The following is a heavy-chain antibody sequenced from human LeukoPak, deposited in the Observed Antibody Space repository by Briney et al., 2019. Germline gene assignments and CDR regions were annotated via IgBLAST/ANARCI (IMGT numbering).Heavy chain of an antibody. CDR3: ARARSWELPLDY. V-gene: IGHV3-9*01. Sequence: AGGSLRLSCAASGFTFDDYAMHWVRHAPGKGLEWVSGINWNSGSIAYADSVKGRFTISRDIAKKSLYLQMTSLRVEDTAVYYCARARSWELPLDYWGQGTLVTVSS. J-gene: IGHJ4*02. CDR2: INWNSGSI. D-gene: IGHD1-26*01. CDR1: GFTFDDYA.